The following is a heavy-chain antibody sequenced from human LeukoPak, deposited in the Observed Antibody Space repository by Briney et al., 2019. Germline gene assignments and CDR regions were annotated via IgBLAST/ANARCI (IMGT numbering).Heavy chain of an antibody. D-gene: IGHD2-2*01. CDR2: ISSSSSTI. CDR1: GFTFSSYS. Sequence: PGGSLRLSCAASGFTFSSYSMIWIRQAPGKGLEWASYISSSSSTIYYADSVKGRFTISRDNAKNSLYLQMNSLRAEDTAVYYCARAVGYCSSSICYRFDYWGQGTLVTVSS. CDR3: ARAVGYCSSSICYRFDY. J-gene: IGHJ4*02. V-gene: IGHV3-48*01.